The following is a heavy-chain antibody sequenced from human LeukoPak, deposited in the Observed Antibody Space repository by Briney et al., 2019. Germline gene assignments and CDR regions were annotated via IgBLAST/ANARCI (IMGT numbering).Heavy chain of an antibody. D-gene: IGHD5-18*01. CDR1: GFKFSHYS. J-gene: IGHJ4*02. CDR2: ISSSSSYI. V-gene: IGHV3-21*01. CDR3: ARGMGYSSLDGADY. Sequence: GGSLRLSCVASGFKFSHYSMNWVRQAPGKGLEWVSSISSSSSYIYYADSVKGRFTISRDNAKNSLYLQMNSLRAEDTAVYYCARGMGYSSLDGADYWGQGTLVTVSS.